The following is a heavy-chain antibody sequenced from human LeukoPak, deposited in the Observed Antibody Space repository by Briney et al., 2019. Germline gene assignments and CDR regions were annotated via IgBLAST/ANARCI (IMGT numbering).Heavy chain of an antibody. CDR2: INHSGST. Sequence: SETLSLTCAVYGGSFSGYYWSWIRQPPGKGLEWIGEINHSGSTNYNPSLKSRVTISVDTSKNRFSLKLSSVTAADTAVYYCARGRSGSYWRLDYWGQGTLVTVSS. V-gene: IGHV4-34*01. J-gene: IGHJ4*02. CDR3: ARGRSGSYWRLDY. CDR1: GGSFSGYY. D-gene: IGHD1-26*01.